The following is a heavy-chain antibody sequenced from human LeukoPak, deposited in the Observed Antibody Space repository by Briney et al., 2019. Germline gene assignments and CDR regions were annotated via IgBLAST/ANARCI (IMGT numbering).Heavy chain of an antibody. CDR2: IGTAGDT. CDR1: GFTFSSYD. J-gene: IGHJ4*02. V-gene: IGHV3-13*01. D-gene: IGHD1-26*01. Sequence: GGSLRLSCAASGFTFSSYDMHWVRQATGKGLEWVSAIGTAGDTYYPGSVKGRFTISRESAKNPLYLQMNSLRAGDTAVYYCARAFTVVGATGFDYWGQGTLVTVSS. CDR3: ARAFTVVGATGFDY.